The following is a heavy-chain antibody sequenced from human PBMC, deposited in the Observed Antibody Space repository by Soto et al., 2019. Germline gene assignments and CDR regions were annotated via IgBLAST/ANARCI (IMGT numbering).Heavy chain of an antibody. CDR1: GGSISSSNYY. J-gene: IGHJ6*03. V-gene: IGHV4-39*01. CDR3: ATALYSSTTFIDV. CDR2: FYYSGST. Sequence: QLQLQESGPGLVKPSETLSLTCTVSGGSISSSNYYWGWIRQPPGKGLEWIASFYYSGSTYYNPSLKSRVTISVDTSKNQFSLKLTSVTAADTAVYYCATALYSSTTFIDVWGKGTTVTVSS. D-gene: IGHD2-2*01.